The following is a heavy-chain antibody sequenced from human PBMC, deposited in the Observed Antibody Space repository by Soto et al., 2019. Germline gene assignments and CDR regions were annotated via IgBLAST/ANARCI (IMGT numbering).Heavy chain of an antibody. Sequence: EVPLVESGGTLVQPGDSLRLSCAASGFSFSIYWLSWVRQAPGKGLEWVGRIRSNNDGGTAAYGAPVQGRFTISRDDSKYTLYLHMNSLKPEVTAGYYCTTGKSGGEDVWGQGTLVTVSS. D-gene: IGHD1-26*01. CDR3: TTGKSGGEDV. V-gene: IGHV3-15*02. J-gene: IGHJ4*02. CDR1: GFSFSIYW. CDR2: IRSNNDGGTA.